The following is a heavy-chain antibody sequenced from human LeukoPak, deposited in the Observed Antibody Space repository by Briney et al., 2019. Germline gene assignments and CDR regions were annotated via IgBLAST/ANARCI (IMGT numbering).Heavy chain of an antibody. V-gene: IGHV1-18*01. CDR3: AREGTDTIFGVKYYYYMDV. Sequence: ASVKVSCKASGYTFTTYGFNWVRQAPGQGLEWMGWISAYDHRTRHAQKFQGRVTLTTGRSTNTAYMELRSLRSDDTAVYYCAREGTDTIFGVKYYYYMDVWGKGTSVTVSS. D-gene: IGHD3-3*01. CDR2: ISAYDHRT. CDR1: GYTFTTYG. J-gene: IGHJ6*03.